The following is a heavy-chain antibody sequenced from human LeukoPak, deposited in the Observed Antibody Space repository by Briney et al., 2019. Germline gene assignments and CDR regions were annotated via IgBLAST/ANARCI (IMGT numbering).Heavy chain of an antibody. CDR2: IYYSGGT. CDR1: GGSISSGGYY. D-gene: IGHD3-22*01. Sequence: PSETLSLTCTVSGGSISSGGYYWSWIRQHPGKGLEWIGYIYYSGGTYYNPSLKSRVTISVDTSKNQFSLKLSSVTAADTAVYYCARSRYYDSSGYPPLDYWGQGTLVTVSS. V-gene: IGHV4-31*03. J-gene: IGHJ4*02. CDR3: ARSRYYDSSGYPPLDY.